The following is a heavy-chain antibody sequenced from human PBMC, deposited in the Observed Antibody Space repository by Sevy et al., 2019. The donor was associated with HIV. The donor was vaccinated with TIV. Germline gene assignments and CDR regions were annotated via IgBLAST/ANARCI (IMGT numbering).Heavy chain of an antibody. Sequence: GGSLRLSCVASGFTFSNVWMSWVRQAPGKGLEWLGHFKSKTDGGTTDYAAPVRGRFTISRDDSKNTLYLQMNSLKTEDTAVYYCTTGGSLFQHWGQGTLVTVSS. CDR2: FKSKTDGGTT. D-gene: IGHD3-16*01. J-gene: IGHJ1*01. V-gene: IGHV3-15*01. CDR1: GFTFSNVW. CDR3: TTGGSLFQH.